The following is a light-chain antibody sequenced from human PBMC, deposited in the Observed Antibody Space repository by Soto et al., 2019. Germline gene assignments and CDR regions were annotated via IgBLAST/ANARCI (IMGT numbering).Light chain of an antibody. V-gene: IGKV1-39*01. Sequence: DIQMTQSPSSLSASVGDRVTITCRASQSISGCLNWYQQKPGRAPKLLIYTASNLQSGVPSRFSGSGSGTDFTLTISSLQPEDFATYHCQQGCTTPITFGQGTRLEI. CDR2: TAS. CDR1: QSISGC. J-gene: IGKJ5*01. CDR3: QQGCTTPIT.